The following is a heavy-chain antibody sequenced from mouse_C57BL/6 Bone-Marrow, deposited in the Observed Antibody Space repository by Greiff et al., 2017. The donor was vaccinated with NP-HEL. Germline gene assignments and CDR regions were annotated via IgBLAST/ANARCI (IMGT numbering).Heavy chain of an antibody. CDR1: GYTFTSYG. J-gene: IGHJ3*01. V-gene: IGHV1-81*01. Sequence: QVQLQQSGAELARPGASVKLSCKASGYTFTSYGISWVKQRTGQGLEWIGEIYPRSGNTYYNEKFKGKATLTADKSSSTAYMELRSLTSEDSAVYFCARSFITTVVATPWFAYWGQGTLVTVSA. D-gene: IGHD1-1*01. CDR3: ARSFITTVVATPWFAY. CDR2: IYPRSGNT.